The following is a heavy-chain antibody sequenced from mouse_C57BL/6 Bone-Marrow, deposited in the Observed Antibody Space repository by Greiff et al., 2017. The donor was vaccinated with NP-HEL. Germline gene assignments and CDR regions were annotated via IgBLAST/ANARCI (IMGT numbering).Heavy chain of an antibody. J-gene: IGHJ3*01. D-gene: IGHD2-4*01. Sequence: SGAELARPGASVKLSCKASGYTFTSYGISWVKQRTGQGLEWIGEIYPRSGNTYYNEKFKGKATLTADKSSSTAYMELRSLTSEDSAVYFCALKDYDGFAYWGQGTLVTVSA. CDR3: ALKDYDGFAY. V-gene: IGHV1-81*01. CDR1: GYTFTSYG. CDR2: IYPRSGNT.